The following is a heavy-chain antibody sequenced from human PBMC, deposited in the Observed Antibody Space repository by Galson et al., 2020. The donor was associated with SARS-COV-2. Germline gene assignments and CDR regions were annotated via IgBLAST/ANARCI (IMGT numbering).Heavy chain of an antibody. CDR2: LDTSSTYI. J-gene: IGHJ4*02. CDR3: ASSPPASTSGTSISFDD. V-gene: IGHV3-21*01. CDR1: GFAFSSYT. D-gene: IGHD3-10*01. Sequence: GESLKISCAASGFAFSSYTMNWVRQAPGKGLEWVASLDTSSTYIYHADSLKGRFTISRDNAENSLYLQMNSLRAEDTAVYYCASSPPASTSGTSISFDDWGQGAQVTVSS.